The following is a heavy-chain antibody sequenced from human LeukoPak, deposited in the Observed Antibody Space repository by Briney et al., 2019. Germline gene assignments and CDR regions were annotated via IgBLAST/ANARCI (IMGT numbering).Heavy chain of an antibody. V-gene: IGHV3-53*01. CDR3: AKSWGYTRPYYNYMDV. CDR1: GFTVSSNY. Sequence: PGGSLRLSCAASGFTVSSNYMSWVRQAPGKGLEWVSIIGYRGGSIYYAHSVQGRFTISRDNSKNTLSLQMDGLRPEDTAVYYCAKSWGYTRPYYNYMDVWGKGTTVTVSS. CDR2: IGYRGGSI. D-gene: IGHD3-16*02. J-gene: IGHJ6*03.